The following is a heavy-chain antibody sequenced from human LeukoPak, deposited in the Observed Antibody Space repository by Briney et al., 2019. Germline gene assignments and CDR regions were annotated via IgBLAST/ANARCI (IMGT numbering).Heavy chain of an antibody. CDR1: GGSISSDDYY. D-gene: IGHD6-13*01. J-gene: IGHJ4*02. V-gene: IGHV4-31*03. CDR2: IYYSGST. Sequence: PSETLSLTCTVSGGSISSDDYYWSWIRQHPGKGLEWIGYIYYSGSTYYSPSLKSRVIISIDTSKNQFSLKLSSVTAADTAVYYCASSSSWLQKFDYWGQGTLVTVSS. CDR3: ASSSSWLQKFDY.